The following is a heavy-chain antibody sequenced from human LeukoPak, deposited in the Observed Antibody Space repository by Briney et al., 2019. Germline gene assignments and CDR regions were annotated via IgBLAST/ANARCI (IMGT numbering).Heavy chain of an antibody. V-gene: IGHV3-30*03. D-gene: IGHD6-13*01. CDR2: ITYDASNK. CDR3: ARGLRKSIAAAVVY. J-gene: IGHJ4*02. Sequence: GRSLRLSCAASGFTFSSYGMHWVRQAPGKGLGWVAVITYDASNKYYADSVKGRFTISRDNSKNTLYLQMNSLRAEDTAVYYCARGLRKSIAAAVVYWGQGTLVTVSS. CDR1: GFTFSSYG.